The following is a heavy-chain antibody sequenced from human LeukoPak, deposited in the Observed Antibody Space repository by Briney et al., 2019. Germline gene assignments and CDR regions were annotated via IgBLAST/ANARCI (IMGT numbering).Heavy chain of an antibody. D-gene: IGHD1-26*01. CDR2: ISSSSSYI. CDR1: GFTFSSYS. V-gene: IGHV3-21*01. J-gene: IGHJ4*02. Sequence: PGRSLRLSCAASGFTFSSYSMNWVRQAPGKGLEWVSSISSSSSYIYYADSVKGRFTISRDNAKNSLYLQMNSLRAEDTAVYYCARRLLVGASNYWGQGTLVTVSS. CDR3: ARRLLVGASNY.